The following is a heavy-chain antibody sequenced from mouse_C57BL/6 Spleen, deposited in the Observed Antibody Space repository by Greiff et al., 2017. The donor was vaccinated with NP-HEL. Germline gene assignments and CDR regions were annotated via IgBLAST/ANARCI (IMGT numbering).Heavy chain of an antibody. J-gene: IGHJ4*01. Sequence: LQESGPELVKPGASVKISCKASGYAFSSSWMNWVKQRPGKGLEWIGRIYPGDGDTNYNGKFKGKATLTADKSSSTAYMQLSSLTSEDSAVYFCAGLGLYAMDYWGQGTSVTVSS. D-gene: IGHD4-1*01. CDR1: GYAFSSSW. CDR2: IYPGDGDT. V-gene: IGHV1-82*01. CDR3: AGLGLYAMDY.